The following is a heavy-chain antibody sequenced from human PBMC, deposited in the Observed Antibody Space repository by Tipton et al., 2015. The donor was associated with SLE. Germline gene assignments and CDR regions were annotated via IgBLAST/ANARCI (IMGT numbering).Heavy chain of an antibody. CDR2: VNHTGGA. D-gene: IGHD3-9*01. V-gene: IGHV4-34*01. CDR1: GGSFSGNY. CDR3: ARGPVPSSYYDILTGRAFGFDY. Sequence: TLSLTCAVYGGSFSGNYWSWIRQPPGEGLEWIGEVNHTGGANYNPSLKSRVTISVDTSKNQFSLKVTSVTAADTAVYYCARGPVPSSYYDILTGRAFGFDYWGQGTLVSVYS. J-gene: IGHJ4*02.